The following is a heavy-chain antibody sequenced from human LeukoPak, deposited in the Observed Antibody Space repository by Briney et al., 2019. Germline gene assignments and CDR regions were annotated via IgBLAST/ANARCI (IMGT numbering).Heavy chain of an antibody. CDR2: ISSNGGST. CDR1: GFTFSSYA. Sequence: GGSLRLSCSASGFTFSSYAMHWVRQAPGKGLEYVSAISSNGGSTYYADSVKGRFTISRDNSKNTLYLQMSSLRAEDTAVYYCVKDASPSHGDYANDAFDIWGQGTMVTVSS. J-gene: IGHJ3*02. D-gene: IGHD4-17*01. CDR3: VKDASPSHGDYANDAFDI. V-gene: IGHV3-64D*06.